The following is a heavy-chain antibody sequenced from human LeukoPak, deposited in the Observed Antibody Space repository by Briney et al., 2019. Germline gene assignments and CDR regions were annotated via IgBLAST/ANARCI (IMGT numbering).Heavy chain of an antibody. D-gene: IGHD4-17*01. CDR3: ARRGGKNYGDYLLYYYYMDV. Sequence: GASVKVSCKASGYTFTSYGISWVRQAPGQGLEWMGWISAYNGNTNYAQKFQGRVTMTTDTSTSTAYMELRSLRSDDTAMFYCARRGGKNYGDYLLYYYYMDVWGKGTTVTVSS. CDR2: ISAYNGNT. CDR1: GYTFTSYG. V-gene: IGHV1-18*01. J-gene: IGHJ6*03.